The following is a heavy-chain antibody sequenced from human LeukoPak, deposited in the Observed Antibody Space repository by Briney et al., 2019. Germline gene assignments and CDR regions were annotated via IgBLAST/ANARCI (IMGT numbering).Heavy chain of an antibody. CDR3: AIQDHVIVGADDAFDI. D-gene: IGHD1-26*01. J-gene: IGHJ3*02. Sequence: ASVKVSCKASGGTFSSYAISWVRQAPGQGLEWMGGIIPIFGTANYAQKFQGRVTITADESTSTAYMELSSLRSEDTAVYYCAIQDHVIVGADDAFDIWGQGTMVTVSS. V-gene: IGHV1-69*13. CDR2: IIPIFGTA. CDR1: GGTFSSYA.